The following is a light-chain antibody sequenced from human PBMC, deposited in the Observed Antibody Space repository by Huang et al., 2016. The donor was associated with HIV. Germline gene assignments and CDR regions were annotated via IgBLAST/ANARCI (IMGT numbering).Light chain of an antibody. CDR1: HIVSFD. V-gene: IGKV3-15*01. CDR2: GAS. Sequence: EIVITQSPATLSVSPGESATPSCRASHIVSFDLAWYQQRSGQAPKLLIYGASTRATGVPARFSSSGSGTEFTLTNSSLQSDDFAVYYCQQYNNGPPNTFGQGTKLEIK. CDR3: QQYNNGPPNT. J-gene: IGKJ2*01.